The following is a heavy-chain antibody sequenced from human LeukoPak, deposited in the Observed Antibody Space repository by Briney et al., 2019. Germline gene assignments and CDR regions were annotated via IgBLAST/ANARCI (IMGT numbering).Heavy chain of an antibody. CDR1: GFTFDEYA. J-gene: IGHJ6*03. CDR3: AKGVGTSYHYHMDV. CDR2: ISWNSYDI. Sequence: GGSLRLSCAASGFTFDEYAMHWVRHPPGKGLEWVSGISWNSYDIVYADSVKGRFTISRDNAKNSLYLQMNSLRAEDMALYYCAKGVGTSYHYHMDVWGKGTTVIVSS. V-gene: IGHV3-9*03. D-gene: IGHD1-26*01.